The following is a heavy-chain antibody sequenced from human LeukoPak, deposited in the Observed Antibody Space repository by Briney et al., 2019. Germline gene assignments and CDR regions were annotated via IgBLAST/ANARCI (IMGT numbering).Heavy chain of an antibody. D-gene: IGHD4-17*01. Sequence: GGSLEISGQGSGYSFTSYWIGGVRQLPGKGLELMRIIHPGHSDTRYSPSSQAQVTISADNSISTAYLQWSSLKASDTAMYYCARYGEHFDYWGQGTLVTVSS. J-gene: IGHJ4*02. V-gene: IGHV5-51*01. CDR1: GYSFTSYW. CDR2: IHPGHSDT. CDR3: ARYGEHFDY.